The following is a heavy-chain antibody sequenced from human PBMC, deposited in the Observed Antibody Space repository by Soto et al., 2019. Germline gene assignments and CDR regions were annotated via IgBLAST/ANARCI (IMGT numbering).Heavy chain of an antibody. V-gene: IGHV1-3*01. D-gene: IGHD3-3*01. CDR3: ESPVGRFLAFDY. CDR2: INAGNGNT. CDR1: SYTFTSYA. J-gene: IGHJ4*02. Sequence: ASVKVSRKGSSYTFTSYAMHWVRHLPGQRLEWMGWINAGNGNTKYSQKFQGRVTITRDTSASTAYMELSSLRSEDISVYYCESPVGRFLAFDYWGQGTLVTVSS.